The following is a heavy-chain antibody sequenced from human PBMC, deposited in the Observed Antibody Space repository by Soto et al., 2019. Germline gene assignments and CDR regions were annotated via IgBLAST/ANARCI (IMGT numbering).Heavy chain of an antibody. CDR1: GFTFDDYA. J-gene: IGHJ4*02. D-gene: IGHD6-19*01. CDR2: ISWNSGSI. CDR3: AKDRGLVLSFYFDY. V-gene: IGHV3-9*01. Sequence: SGGGLVQPGRSLRLSCAASGFTFDDYAMHWVRQAPGKGLEWVSGISWNSGSIGYADSVKGRFTISRDNAKNSLYLQMNSLRAEDTALYYCAKDRGLVLSFYFDYWGQGTLVTVSS.